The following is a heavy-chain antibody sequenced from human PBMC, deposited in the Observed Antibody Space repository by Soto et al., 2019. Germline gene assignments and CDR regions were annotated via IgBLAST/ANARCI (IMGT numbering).Heavy chain of an antibody. CDR1: GFTFSSYA. V-gene: IGHV3-30-3*01. CDR2: ISYDGSNK. D-gene: IGHD1-1*01. J-gene: IGHJ6*02. Sequence: QVQLVESGGGVVQPGRSLRLSCAASGFTFSSYAMHWVRQAPGKGLEWVAVISYDGSNKYYADSVKGRFTISRDNSKNTLYLQMNSLRAEDTAVYYCARETTDWDGYYYYGMDVWGQGTTVTVSS. CDR3: ARETTDWDGYYYYGMDV.